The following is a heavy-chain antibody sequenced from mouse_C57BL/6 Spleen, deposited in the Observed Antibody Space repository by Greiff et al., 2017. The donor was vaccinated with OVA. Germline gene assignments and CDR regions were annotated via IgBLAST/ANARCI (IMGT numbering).Heavy chain of an antibody. CDR1: GYTFTDYE. V-gene: IGHV1-15*01. CDR2: IDPETGGT. CDR3: TREWGTGY. J-gene: IGHJ2*01. Sequence: QVQLKESGAELVRPGASVTLSCKASGYTFTDYEMHWVKQTPVHGLEWIGAIDPETGGTAYNQKFKGKAILTADKSSSTAYMELRSLTSEDSAVYYCTREWGTGYWGQGTTLTVSS. D-gene: IGHD4-1*01.